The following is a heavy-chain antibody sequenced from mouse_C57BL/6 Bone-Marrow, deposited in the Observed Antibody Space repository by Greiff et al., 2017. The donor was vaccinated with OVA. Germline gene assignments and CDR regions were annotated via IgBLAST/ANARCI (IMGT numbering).Heavy chain of an antibody. CDR1: GYAFTNYL. CDR3: ARPLDY. J-gene: IGHJ2*01. Sequence: VKLQESGAELVRPGTSVKVSCKASGYAFTNYLLEWVKQRPGQGLEWIGVINPGSGGTNYNEKFKGKATLTADQSSSTAYMQLSSLTSEDSAVYFCARPLDYWGQGTTLTVSS. V-gene: IGHV1-54*01. CDR2: INPGSGGT.